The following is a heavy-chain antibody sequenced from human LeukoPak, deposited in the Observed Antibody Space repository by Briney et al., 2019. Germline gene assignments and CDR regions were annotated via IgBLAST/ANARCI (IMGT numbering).Heavy chain of an antibody. CDR1: GGSLSTSSYY. Sequence: SETLSLTCTVSGGSLSTSSYYWGWIRQPPGKGLEWIGSIFYSGNTYYNPSLKSRVTISVDTSKNHFSLKLSSVTAADTAVYYCARILGAVPAAIGVDPWGQGTLVTVSS. CDR3: ARILGAVPAAIGVDP. J-gene: IGHJ5*02. D-gene: IGHD2-2*01. CDR2: IFYSGNT. V-gene: IGHV4-39*02.